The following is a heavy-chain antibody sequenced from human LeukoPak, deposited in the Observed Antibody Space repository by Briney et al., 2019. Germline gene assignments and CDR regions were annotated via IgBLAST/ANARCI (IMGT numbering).Heavy chain of an antibody. CDR2: IYYSGST. CDR1: GGSISSYY. CDR3: ARDARFGELLVAYYGMDV. J-gene: IGHJ6*02. D-gene: IGHD3-10*01. V-gene: IGHV4-30-4*01. Sequence: SETLSLTCTVSGGSISSYYWSWIRQPPGKGLEWIGYIYYSGSTYYNPSLKSRVTISVDTSKNQFSLKLSSVTAADTAVYYCARDARFGELLVAYYGMDVWGQGTTVTVSS.